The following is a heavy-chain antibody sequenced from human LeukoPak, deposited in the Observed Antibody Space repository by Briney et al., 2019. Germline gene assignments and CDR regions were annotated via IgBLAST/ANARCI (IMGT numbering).Heavy chain of an antibody. V-gene: IGHV1-2*02. CDR2: INTNSGGT. Sequence: ASVKVSCKASGYTFTCYYMHWVRQAPGQGREWMGGINTNSGGTNYAQKFQGRVTMPRDTSISTAYMELSRLRSDDTAVYYCATDDGGYYYYMDVWGKGTTATVSS. J-gene: IGHJ6*03. CDR3: ATDDGGYYYYMDV. CDR1: GYTFTCYY. D-gene: IGHD3-10*01.